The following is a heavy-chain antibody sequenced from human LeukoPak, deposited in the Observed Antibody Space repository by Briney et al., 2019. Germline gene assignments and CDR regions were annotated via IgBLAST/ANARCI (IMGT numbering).Heavy chain of an antibody. CDR2: IYYSGST. CDR1: GGSISSYY. J-gene: IGHJ3*02. CDR3: ASSLPRVGAFDI. V-gene: IGHV4-59*01. Sequence: SETLSLTCTVSGGSISSYYWSWIRQPPGKGLEWIGYIYYSGSTNYNPSLKSRVTISVDTSKNQFSLKLSSVTAADTAVYYCASSLPRVGAFDIWGQGTMVTVSS.